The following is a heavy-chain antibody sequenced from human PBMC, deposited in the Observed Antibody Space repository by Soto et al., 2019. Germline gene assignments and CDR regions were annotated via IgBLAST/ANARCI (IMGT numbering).Heavy chain of an antibody. V-gene: IGHV1-46*01. CDR1: GYTFTKFH. CDR3: ARDVSGHDNYETIGYYFDH. D-gene: IGHD3-22*01. Sequence: QVQLIQFGAEVKKPGASVKVSCKASGYTFTKFHIHWVRQAPGQGLEWMGMIDPSGGITRDAQRFQGRITMTRDTSTSSVYMELRSMTSEDTAVYYCARDVSGHDNYETIGYYFDHWGQGTLVTVSS. J-gene: IGHJ4*02. CDR2: IDPSGGIT.